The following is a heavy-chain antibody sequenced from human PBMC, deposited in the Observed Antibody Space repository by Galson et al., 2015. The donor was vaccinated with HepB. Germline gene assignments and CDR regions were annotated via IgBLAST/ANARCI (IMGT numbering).Heavy chain of an antibody. V-gene: IGHV4-31*03. J-gene: IGHJ3*02. D-gene: IGHD3-3*01. Sequence: TLSLTCTVSGGSISSGGYYWSWIRQHPGRGLEWIGYIYYSGSTYYNPSLKSRVTISVDTSKNQFSLKLSSVTAADTAVYYCARVRGDFWSGYYRHDAFDIWGQGTMVTVSS. CDR2: IYYSGST. CDR3: ARVRGDFWSGYYRHDAFDI. CDR1: GGSISSGGYY.